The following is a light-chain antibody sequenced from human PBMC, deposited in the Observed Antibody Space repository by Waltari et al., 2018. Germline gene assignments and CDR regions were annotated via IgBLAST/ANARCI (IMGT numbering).Light chain of an antibody. J-gene: IGLJ3*02. V-gene: IGLV2-11*01. Sequence: QSALTQPRSVSGSPGQSVTIPCTGTSSDVGANHFVSWYQHHPDKAPKLIIYYINKRPSGVPDRFSGSKSGNTASLTISGLQAEDEADYYCCSCIGRNIYWVFGGGTKLTVL. CDR2: YIN. CDR1: SSDVGANHF. CDR3: CSCIGRNIYWV.